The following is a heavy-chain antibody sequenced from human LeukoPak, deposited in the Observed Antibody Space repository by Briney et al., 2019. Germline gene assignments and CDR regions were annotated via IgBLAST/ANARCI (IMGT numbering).Heavy chain of an antibody. CDR2: MNPNSSNT. CDR1: GYTFTSYD. V-gene: IGHV1-8*03. CDR3: ARGVYYCSSTSCYMWYFGY. D-gene: IGHD2-2*02. J-gene: IGHJ4*02. Sequence: GASVKVSCKASGYTFTSYDINWVRQATGQGLEWMGWMNPNSSNTGYAQKFQGRVTITRNTSISTAYMELSSLRSEDTAVYYCARGVYYCSSTSCYMWYFGYWGQGTLVTVSS.